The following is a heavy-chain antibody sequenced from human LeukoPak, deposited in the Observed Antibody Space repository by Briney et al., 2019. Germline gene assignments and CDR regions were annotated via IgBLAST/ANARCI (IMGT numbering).Heavy chain of an antibody. CDR1: GFTFSSYS. J-gene: IGHJ4*02. CDR2: ISSSSRYI. V-gene: IGHV3-21*01. D-gene: IGHD6-6*01. CDR3: ARDRYSSSDFDY. Sequence: KPGGSLRLSCAAYGFTFSSYSMNWVRPAPGKGLEWVASISSSSRYINYGLFVKGPFSISRDNAKNSLYRQMNSLRAEDTAVYYCARDRYSSSDFDYWGQGTLVTVSS.